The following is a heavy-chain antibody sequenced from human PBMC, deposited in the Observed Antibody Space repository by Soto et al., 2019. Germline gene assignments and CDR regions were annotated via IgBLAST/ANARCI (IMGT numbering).Heavy chain of an antibody. CDR2: INPNSGGT. J-gene: IGHJ6*02. V-gene: IGHV1-2*02. D-gene: IGHD3-10*01. Sequence: ASVKVSCKASGYTFTGYYMHWVRQAPGQGLEWMGWINPNSGGTNYAQKFQGRVTMTRDTSISTAYMELSRLRSDDTAVYYCASGYYHGSGSYYTLDVWGQGXTVTVYS. CDR1: GYTFTGYY. CDR3: ASGYYHGSGSYYTLDV.